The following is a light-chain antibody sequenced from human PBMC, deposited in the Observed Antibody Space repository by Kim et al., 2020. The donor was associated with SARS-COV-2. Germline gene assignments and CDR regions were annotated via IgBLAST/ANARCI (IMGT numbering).Light chain of an antibody. CDR2: RNN. Sequence: RQTATPTCTGHSNNVANQGTAWPRQRQVHPHNLRSHRNNQRPSGVSERFSASRSGDAASLPITGLEPEDEADYYCSAWDRSLGAWVFGGGTQLTVL. J-gene: IGLJ3*02. CDR3: SAWDRSLGAWV. CDR1: SNNVANQG. V-gene: IGLV10-54*04.